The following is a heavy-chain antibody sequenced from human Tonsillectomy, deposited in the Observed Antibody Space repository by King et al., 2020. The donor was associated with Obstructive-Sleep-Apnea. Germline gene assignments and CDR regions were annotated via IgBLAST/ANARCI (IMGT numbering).Heavy chain of an antibody. CDR2: IYWNDDK. CDR1: GSSLSTSGVG. J-gene: IGHJ4*02. CDR3: AQSYSGGWYQNSFDY. Sequence: TLQESGPTLVKPTQTLTLTCTLSGSSLSTSGVGVGWIRQPPGKALEWLAVIYWNDDKVYRSSLKRRLIISKDTSKKQVVLTMTNVDPVDTATYYCAQSYSGGWYQNSFDYWGQGTLVTVSS. V-gene: IGHV2-5*01. D-gene: IGHD6-19*01.